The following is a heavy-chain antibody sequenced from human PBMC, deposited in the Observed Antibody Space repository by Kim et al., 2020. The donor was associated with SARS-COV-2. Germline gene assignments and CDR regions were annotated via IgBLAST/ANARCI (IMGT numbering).Heavy chain of an antibody. V-gene: IGHV3-23*01. J-gene: IGHJ6*02. CDR3: AKDRSSYYYYYYGMDV. Sequence: VKGRFTISRDNSNNPLYLQMNSLRAEDTAVYYCAKDRSSYYYYYYGMDVWGQGTTVTVS. D-gene: IGHD6-13*01.